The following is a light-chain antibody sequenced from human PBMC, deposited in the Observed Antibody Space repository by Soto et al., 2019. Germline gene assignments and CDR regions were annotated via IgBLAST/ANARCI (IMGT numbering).Light chain of an antibody. Sequence: DTGMTESSDCVAVSPRLRVPMNYKRRRLILYKTINKNHLAWYQQKRGQPPQFIIHGASTRESGIPERFSGSGSGTDFTLTISSLEAEDVAFYCCQQYCGFPWTFGQGTKVDIK. CDR2: GAS. CDR3: QQYCGFPWT. CDR1: RLILYKTINKNH. V-gene: IGKV4-1*01. J-gene: IGKJ1*01.